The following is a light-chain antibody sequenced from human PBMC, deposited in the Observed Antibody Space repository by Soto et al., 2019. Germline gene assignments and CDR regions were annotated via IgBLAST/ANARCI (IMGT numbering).Light chain of an antibody. CDR3: MQALQTPLT. J-gene: IGKJ5*01. V-gene: IGKV2-28*01. CDR1: QSLRHSNGNSY. Sequence: EIVMTQSPLSLYVTPGESASISCRSSQSLRHSNGNSYFDWYLQKPGQSSQIVIYLGSNRASGVPDRFSGSGSGTDCTLRISRVEAEDVGVYYCMQALQTPLTFGRGTRLEIK. CDR2: LGS.